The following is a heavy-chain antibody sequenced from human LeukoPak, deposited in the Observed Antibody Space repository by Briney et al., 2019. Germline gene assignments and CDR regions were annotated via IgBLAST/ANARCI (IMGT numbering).Heavy chain of an antibody. CDR2: IYYNQST. V-gene: IGHV4-31*03. D-gene: IGHD1-14*01. J-gene: IGHJ4*02. CDR3: ASVTNPGLIDY. Sequence: SDTLSLTCTVSDDSLNRGDYPWSCIRQHPGKVLEWIGNIYYNQSTYYSPSLQSRGTISVDTSKNQFSLKLSSVTAAESAGYYCASVTNPGLIDYWGQGTPVTVSS. CDR1: DDSLNRGDYP.